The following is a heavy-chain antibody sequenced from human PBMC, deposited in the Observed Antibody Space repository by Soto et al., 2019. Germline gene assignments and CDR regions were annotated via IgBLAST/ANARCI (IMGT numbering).Heavy chain of an antibody. J-gene: IGHJ6*02. Sequence: NPSETLSLTCIVSGGSISSGGYYWSWIRQHLGKGLEWIGYSYYSGSTYYNPSLKSRVTISVDTSKNQFSLKLSSVTAADTAVYYCARTRITMVRGVMGYYGMDVWGQGTTVTVSS. CDR1: GGSISSGGYY. D-gene: IGHD3-10*01. V-gene: IGHV4-31*03. CDR3: ARTRITMVRGVMGYYGMDV. CDR2: SYYSGST.